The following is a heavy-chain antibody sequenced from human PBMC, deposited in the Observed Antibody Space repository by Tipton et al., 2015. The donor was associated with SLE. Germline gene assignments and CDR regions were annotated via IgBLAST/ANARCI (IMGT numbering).Heavy chain of an antibody. CDR3: ARTKLRYFDWPYNWFDP. J-gene: IGHJ5*02. V-gene: IGHV4-61*02. Sequence: TLSLTCTVSGGSVSSTTYYWSWIRQPAGKGLEWIGRIYTSGSTSYNPSLKSRVTISVNTSKNQFSLKLSSVTAADTAVYYCARTKLRYFDWPYNWFDPWGQGTLVTVSS. CDR1: GGSVSSTTYY. CDR2: IYTSGST. D-gene: IGHD3-9*01.